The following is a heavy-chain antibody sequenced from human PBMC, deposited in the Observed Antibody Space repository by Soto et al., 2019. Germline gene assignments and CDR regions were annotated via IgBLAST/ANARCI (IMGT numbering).Heavy chain of an antibody. J-gene: IGHJ3*02. V-gene: IGHV4-59*01. CDR2: IYYSGST. D-gene: IGHD3-10*01. CDR3: ARVWGGAFDI. Sequence: QVQLQESGPGLVKPSETLSLTCTVSGGSISSYYWSWIRQPPGKGLEWIGYIYYSGSTNYNPSLKTPVTISVDTFKSQFSLKLSSVTAADTAVYYCARVWGGAFDIWGQGTMVTVSS. CDR1: GGSISSYY.